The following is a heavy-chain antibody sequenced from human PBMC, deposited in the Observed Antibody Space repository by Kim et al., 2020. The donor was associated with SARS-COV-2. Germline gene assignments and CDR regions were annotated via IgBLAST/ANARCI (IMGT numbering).Heavy chain of an antibody. D-gene: IGHD3-22*01. CDR3: AKGGDSSGYYGRAFDI. Sequence: GGSLRLSCAASGFTFSSYAMSWVRQAPGKGLEWVSAISGSGGSTYYADSVKGRFTISRDNSKNTLYLQMNSLRAEDTAVYYCAKGGDSSGYYGRAFDIWGQGTMVTVSS. J-gene: IGHJ3*02. V-gene: IGHV3-23*01. CDR2: ISGSGGST. CDR1: GFTFSSYA.